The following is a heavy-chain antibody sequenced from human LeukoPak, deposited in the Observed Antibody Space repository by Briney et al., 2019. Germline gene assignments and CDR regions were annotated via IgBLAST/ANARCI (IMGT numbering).Heavy chain of an antibody. D-gene: IGHD1-26*01. CDR1: GFTFSSYW. V-gene: IGHV3-7*01. CDR3: ARTVKWELLRDAFDI. CDR2: IKQDGSEK. Sequence: TGGSLRLSCAASGFTFSSYWMSWVRQAPGKGLEWVANIKQDGSEKYYVDSVKGRFTISKDNAKNSLYLQMTSLRAEDTAVYYCARTVKWELLRDAFDIWGQGTMVTVSS. J-gene: IGHJ3*02.